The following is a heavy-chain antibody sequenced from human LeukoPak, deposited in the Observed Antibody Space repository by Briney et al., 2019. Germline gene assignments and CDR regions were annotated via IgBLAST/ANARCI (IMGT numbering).Heavy chain of an antibody. CDR1: GYTFNSYG. J-gene: IGHJ4*02. CDR3: ARDFSWGVDS. V-gene: IGHV1-2*02. Sequence: ASVKVSCKASGYTFNSYGFSWVRPAPGQGLEWMGWINANSGDTNYAQQFQGRLTMTRDRSISTVYMELSRLRTDDTAVYYCARDFSWGVDSWGQGTLVTVSS. CDR2: INANSGDT. D-gene: IGHD3-10*01.